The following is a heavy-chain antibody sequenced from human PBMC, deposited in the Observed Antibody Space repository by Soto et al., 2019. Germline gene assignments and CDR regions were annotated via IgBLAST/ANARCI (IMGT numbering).Heavy chain of an antibody. D-gene: IGHD2-8*01. V-gene: IGHV3-23*01. CDR2: ISGSADCT. Sequence: EVQLLESGGGFIHPGGSLRLSCAASGFSFSSFAMNWVRQAPGKGLEWVSIISGSADCTFYADSVKGRFTISRDNSKSTLYMQINSLRAEDTAVYYCAKTRGAMIYAISVYGMDVWGQVTTVTVSS. J-gene: IGHJ6*02. CDR3: AKTRGAMIYAISVYGMDV. CDR1: GFSFSSFA.